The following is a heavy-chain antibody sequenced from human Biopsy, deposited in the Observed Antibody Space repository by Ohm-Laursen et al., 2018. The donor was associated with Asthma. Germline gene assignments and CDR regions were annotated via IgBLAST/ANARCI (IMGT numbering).Heavy chain of an antibody. V-gene: IGHV1-18*01. CDR3: ARAVDYSHYYGIDV. Sequence: ASVKVSCKASDYIFPRYYISWVRQAPGQGLEWMGWISAYNGNTKLAQKLQDRVTMITDTSTSTAYMELRSLRSDDTAVYFCARAVDYSHYYGIDVWGQGTTVTVS. CDR2: ISAYNGNT. D-gene: IGHD3-10*01. CDR1: DYIFPRYY. J-gene: IGHJ6*02.